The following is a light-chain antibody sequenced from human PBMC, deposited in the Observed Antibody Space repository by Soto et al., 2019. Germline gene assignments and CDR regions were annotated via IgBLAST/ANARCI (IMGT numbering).Light chain of an antibody. CDR2: GAS. CDR3: LQYDSYPYS. Sequence: ERVMTQSPATLSVSPGERATLSCRASQSVSSNLAWYQQKPGQAPRLLIYGASTRATGIPARFSGSGSGTEFTLTISGLQPDDYASYFCLQYDSYPYSFGQGTKVDIK. V-gene: IGKV3D-15*01. CDR1: QSVSSN. J-gene: IGKJ2*01.